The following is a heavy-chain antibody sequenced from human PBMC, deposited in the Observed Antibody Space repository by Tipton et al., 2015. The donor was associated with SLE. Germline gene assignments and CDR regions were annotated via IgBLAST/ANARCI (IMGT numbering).Heavy chain of an antibody. Sequence: TLSLTCAVYGGSFSGYYWSWIRQPPGKGLEWIGEINHSGSTNYNPSLKSRVTISVDTSKNQFSLKLSSVTAADTAVYYCARSHCSSTSCYRYFDYWGQGTLVTVSP. CDR1: GGSFSGYY. CDR3: ARSHCSSTSCYRYFDY. CDR2: INHSGST. J-gene: IGHJ4*02. D-gene: IGHD2-2*02. V-gene: IGHV4-34*01.